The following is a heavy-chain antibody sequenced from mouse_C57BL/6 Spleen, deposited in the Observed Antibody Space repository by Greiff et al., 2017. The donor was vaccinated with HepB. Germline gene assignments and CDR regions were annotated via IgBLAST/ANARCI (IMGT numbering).Heavy chain of an antibody. CDR2: IDPEDGAT. CDR1: GFNIKDYY. D-gene: IGHD2-4*01. J-gene: IGHJ1*03. V-gene: IGHV14-2*01. CDR3: ARRGDDYDIWYFDV. Sequence: LVESGAELVKPGASVKLSCTASGFNIKDYYMHWVKQRTEQGLEWIGRIDPEDGATKYAPKFQGKATITADTSSNTAYLQLSSLTSEDTAVYYCARRGDDYDIWYFDVWGTGTTVTVSS.